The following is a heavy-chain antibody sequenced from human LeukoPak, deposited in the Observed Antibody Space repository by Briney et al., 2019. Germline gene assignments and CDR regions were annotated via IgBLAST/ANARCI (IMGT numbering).Heavy chain of an antibody. J-gene: IGHJ4*02. D-gene: IGHD3-22*01. CDR2: ISANGGST. CDR3: ARARGVGYYDSSGSLDY. CDR1: GFMFSTYA. Sequence: GGSLRLSCAASGFMFSTYAMHWVRQAPGKGLEYVSGISANGGSTYYVDSVKGRFTISRDNSKNTLYLQMGSLRAEDMAVYYCARARGVGYYDSSGSLDYWGQGALVTVSS. V-gene: IGHV3-64*02.